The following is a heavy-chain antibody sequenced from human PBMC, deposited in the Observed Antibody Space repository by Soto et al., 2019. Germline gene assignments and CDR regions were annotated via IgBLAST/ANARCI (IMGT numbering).Heavy chain of an antibody. CDR1: GGAISSYY. CDR3: VRDGTKNLRDRFDP. Sequence: PSETLSLTCTVSGGAISSYYWSWIREPPGKGLEWIGYIYYSGITKYSPSLKSRVTISVDTSKNQFSLKLSSVTAADTAVYYCVRDGTKNLRDRFDPWGRGILVTVSS. V-gene: IGHV4-59*01. CDR2: IYYSGIT. J-gene: IGHJ5*02. D-gene: IGHD1-1*01.